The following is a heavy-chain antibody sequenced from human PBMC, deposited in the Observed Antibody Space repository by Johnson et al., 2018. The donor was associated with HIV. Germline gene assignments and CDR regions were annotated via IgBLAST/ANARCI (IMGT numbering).Heavy chain of an antibody. V-gene: IGHV3-15*01. Sequence: VQLVESGGGLVQPGGSLRLSCGASGFTFSNAWMSWVRQAPGKGLEWVGRIKSKTDGGTTDYAAPVKGRFTISRDDSKNTLYLQMNSLKTEDTAVYYCTTGSLVANDAFDIWGQGTMVTVSP. J-gene: IGHJ3*02. D-gene: IGHD5-12*01. CDR3: TTGSLVANDAFDI. CDR1: GFTFSNAW. CDR2: IKSKTDGGTT.